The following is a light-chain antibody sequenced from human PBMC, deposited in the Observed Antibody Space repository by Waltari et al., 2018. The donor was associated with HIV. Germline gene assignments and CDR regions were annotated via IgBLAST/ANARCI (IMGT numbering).Light chain of an antibody. J-gene: IGKJ2*02. CDR2: GAS. CDR3: HQYHDWPRCT. V-gene: IGKV3D-15*03. CDR1: QTIGSY. Sequence: TIMTQSPVTLSVSPGDSVTLSCRASQTIGSYLAWYQQKTGQPPRLLVYGASVRATDIPARFSGSGSGTDFNLIIDDLHPDDCALYFCHQYHDWPRCTFGQGTRVDIK.